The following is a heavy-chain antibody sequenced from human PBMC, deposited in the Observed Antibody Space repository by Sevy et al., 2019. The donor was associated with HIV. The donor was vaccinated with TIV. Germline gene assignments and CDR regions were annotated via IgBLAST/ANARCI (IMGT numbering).Heavy chain of an antibody. Sequence: GGSLRLSCAASGFTFNTYAMTWVRQAPGKGLEWVSAISYSGSTIHYADSVKGLFTISRDNSKNTLYLQMNSLRAEDTAVYYCAKDRVSGSYYSGDFDYWGQGTLVTVSS. J-gene: IGHJ4*02. CDR2: ISYSGSTI. CDR1: GFTFNTYA. D-gene: IGHD3-10*01. V-gene: IGHV3-23*01. CDR3: AKDRVSGSYYSGDFDY.